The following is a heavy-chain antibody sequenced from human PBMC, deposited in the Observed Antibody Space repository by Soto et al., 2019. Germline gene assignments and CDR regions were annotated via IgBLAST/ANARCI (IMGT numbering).Heavy chain of an antibody. Sequence: SVEVSCKDSGGTFSSYSMWWVRQAPGQGLEWMGGIIPIFGTANYAQKFQGRVTITADESTSTAYMELSSLRSEDTAVYYCARDLGSDSNGYYYPHNWFDPWGQGTLVTVSS. D-gene: IGHD3-22*01. CDR1: GGTFSSYS. CDR3: ARDLGSDSNGYYYPHNWFDP. V-gene: IGHV1-69*13. J-gene: IGHJ5*02. CDR2: IIPIFGTA.